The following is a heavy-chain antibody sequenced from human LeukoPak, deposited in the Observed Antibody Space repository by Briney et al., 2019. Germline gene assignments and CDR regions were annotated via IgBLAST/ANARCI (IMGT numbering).Heavy chain of an antibody. J-gene: IGHJ6*02. V-gene: IGHV1-18*01. Sequence: ASVKVSCKASGYTFTSYGISWVRQAPGQGLEWVGWISAYNGNTNYAQKLQGRVTMTTDTSTSTAYMELRSLRSDDTAVYYCARTDCTNGVCFYGMDVWGQGTTVTVSS. CDR1: GYTFTSYG. CDR2: ISAYNGNT. D-gene: IGHD2-8*01. CDR3: ARTDCTNGVCFYGMDV.